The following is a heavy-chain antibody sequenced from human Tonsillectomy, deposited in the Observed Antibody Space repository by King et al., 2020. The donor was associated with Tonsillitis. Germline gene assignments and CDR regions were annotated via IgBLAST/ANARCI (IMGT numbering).Heavy chain of an antibody. Sequence: VQLVESGGGLAQPGRSLRLSCAASGFTFDDYAMHWVRQAPGKGLEWVSSISWNSDNIVYADSVKGRFTISRDNAKNSLYLQMNSLRPEDTALYYCASGALWFGELSQFDYWGQGTLVTVSS. J-gene: IGHJ4*02. CDR2: ISWNSDNI. V-gene: IGHV3-9*01. CDR1: GFTFDDYA. D-gene: IGHD3-10*01. CDR3: ASGALWFGELSQFDY.